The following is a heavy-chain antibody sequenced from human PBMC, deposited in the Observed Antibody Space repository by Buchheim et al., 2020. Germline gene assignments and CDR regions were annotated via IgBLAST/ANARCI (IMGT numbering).Heavy chain of an antibody. Sequence: QVQLQQWGAGLLKPSETLSLTCAVYGGSFSGYYWSWIRQPPGKGLEWIGSIYYSGSTYYNPSLKSRVTISVDTSKNQFSLKLSSVTAADTAVYYCARRLGGRGYYYYYYYMDVWGKGTT. CDR2: IYYSGST. CDR3: ARRLGGRGYYYYYYYMDV. D-gene: IGHD5-12*01. J-gene: IGHJ6*03. CDR1: GGSFSGYY. V-gene: IGHV4-34*01.